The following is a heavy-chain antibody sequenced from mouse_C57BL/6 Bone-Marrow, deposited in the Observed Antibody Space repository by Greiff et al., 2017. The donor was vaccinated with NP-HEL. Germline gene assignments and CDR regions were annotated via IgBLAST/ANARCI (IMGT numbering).Heavy chain of an antibody. J-gene: IGHJ2*01. V-gene: IGHV1-15*01. CDR2: IDPETGGT. CDR3: TRCELTRFDY. Sequence: VQLQQSGAELVRPGASVTLSCKASGYTFTDYEMHWVKQTPVHGLEWIGAIDPETGGTAYNQKFKGKAILTADKSSSTAYMELRSLTSEDSAVYYCTRCELTRFDYWGQGTTLTVSS. CDR1: GYTFTDYE.